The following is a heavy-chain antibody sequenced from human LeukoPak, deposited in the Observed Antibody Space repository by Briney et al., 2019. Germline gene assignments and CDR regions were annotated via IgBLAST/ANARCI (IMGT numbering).Heavy chain of an antibody. CDR3: ARGDSSGYDPDYDAFDI. V-gene: IGHV4-59*12. Sequence: SETLSLTCTVSGGSISSYYWSWIRQPPGKGLEWIGYIYYSGSTYYNPSLKSRVTISVDTSKNQFSLKLSSVTAADTAVYYCARGDSSGYDPDYDAFDIWGQGTMVTVSS. D-gene: IGHD3-22*01. J-gene: IGHJ3*02. CDR1: GGSISSYY. CDR2: IYYSGST.